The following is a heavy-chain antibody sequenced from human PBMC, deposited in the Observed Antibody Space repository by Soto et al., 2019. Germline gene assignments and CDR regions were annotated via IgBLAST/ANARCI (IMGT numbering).Heavy chain of an antibody. V-gene: IGHV4-4*02. D-gene: IGHD4-17*01. CDR3: ARIKLGVSGDYDAFDI. CDR2: IYHSGST. Sequence: SETLSLTCAVSGGSISSSNWWSWVRQPPGKGLEWIGEIYHSGSTNYNPSLKSRVTISVDKSKNQFSLKLSSVTAADTAVYYCARIKLGVSGDYDAFDIWGQGTMVTVSS. CDR1: GGSISSSNW. J-gene: IGHJ3*02.